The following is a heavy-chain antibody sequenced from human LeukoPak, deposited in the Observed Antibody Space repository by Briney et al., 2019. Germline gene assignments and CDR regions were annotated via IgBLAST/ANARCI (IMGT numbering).Heavy chain of an antibody. CDR1: GGSISS. Sequence: PSETLSLTCTVSGGSISSSSYDWGWIRQPPGKGLEWVAVMLCDGSNKYYADSVKRRFTLSRDSSQNTVHLQMSSLRVADTAVYYCARDQIQLCSSGSCYVIDNWGPGTLVAVSS. V-gene: IGHV3-30*03. CDR2: MLCDGSNK. D-gene: IGHD2-15*01. CDR3: ARDQIQLCSSGSCYVIDN. J-gene: IGHJ4*02.